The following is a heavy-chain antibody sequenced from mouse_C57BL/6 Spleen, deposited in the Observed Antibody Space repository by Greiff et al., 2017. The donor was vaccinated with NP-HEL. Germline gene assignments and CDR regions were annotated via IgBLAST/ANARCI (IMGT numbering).Heavy chain of an antibody. CDR2: IWSDGST. Sequence: VQLQQSGPGLVAPSQSLSITCTVSGFSLTSYGVHWVRQPPGKGLEWLVVIWSDGSTTYNSALKSRLSISKDNSKSQVFLKMNSLHTDDTAMYYCARSLSSPYWYFDVWGTGTTVTVSS. J-gene: IGHJ1*03. V-gene: IGHV2-6*03. D-gene: IGHD2-12*01. CDR3: ARSLSSPYWYFDV. CDR1: GFSLTSYG.